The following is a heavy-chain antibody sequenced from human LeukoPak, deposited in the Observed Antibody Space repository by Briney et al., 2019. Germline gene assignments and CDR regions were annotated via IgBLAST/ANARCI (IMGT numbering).Heavy chain of an antibody. D-gene: IGHD1/OR15-1a*01. Sequence: GGSLRLSCAASGFTFGSYAMSWVRQAPGKGLEWVSAISGSGGSTYYADSVKGRFTISRDNSKNTLYLQMNSLRAEDTAVYYCAKPMTRSKQPKDAFDIWGQGTMVTVSS. CDR3: AKPMTRSKQPKDAFDI. CDR1: GFTFGSYA. V-gene: IGHV3-23*01. J-gene: IGHJ3*02. CDR2: ISGSGGST.